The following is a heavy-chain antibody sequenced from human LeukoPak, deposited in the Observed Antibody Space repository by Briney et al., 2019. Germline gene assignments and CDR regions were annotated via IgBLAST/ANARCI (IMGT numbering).Heavy chain of an antibody. CDR1: GYSFTSYW. J-gene: IGHJ4*02. V-gene: IGHV5-51*01. D-gene: IGHD3-22*01. CDR3: ARLRRYYDSSGYYPSPLPDY. CDR2: IYPGDSDT. Sequence: GESLKISCKGSGYSFTSYWIGWVRRMPGKGLEWMGIIYPGDSDTRYSPSFQGQVTISADKSISTAYLQWSSLKASDTAMYYCARLRRYYDSSGYYPSPLPDYWGQGTLVTVSS.